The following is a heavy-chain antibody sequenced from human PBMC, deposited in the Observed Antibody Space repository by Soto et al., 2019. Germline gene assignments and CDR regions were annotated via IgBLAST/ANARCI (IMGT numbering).Heavy chain of an antibody. J-gene: IGHJ4*02. CDR2: INPNTDDT. CDR1: GYTFTAYY. CDR3: ARVPSSGAFDY. V-gene: IGHV1-2*02. D-gene: IGHD7-27*01. Sequence: QVQLVQSGAEVQKPGASVKVSCRASGYTFTAYYLHWMRQAPGPGLEWMGWINPNTDDTSYAQKFRGRVTMTRDTSINSVYMDLSRLTSDDTAVYYCARVPSSGAFDYWGQGALVTVSS.